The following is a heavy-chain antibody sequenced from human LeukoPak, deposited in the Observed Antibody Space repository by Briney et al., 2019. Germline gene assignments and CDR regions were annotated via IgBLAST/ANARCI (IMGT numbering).Heavy chain of an antibody. J-gene: IGHJ4*02. D-gene: IGHD5-12*01. CDR2: IIPILGIA. V-gene: IGHV1-69*04. Sequence: ASVKVSCKASGYTFTNYYMHWVRQAPGQGLEWMGRIIPILGIANYAQKFQGRVTITADKSTSTAYMELSSLRSEDTAVYYCAREESGYDPNFDYWGQGTLVTVSS. CDR3: AREESGYDPNFDY. CDR1: GYTFTNYY.